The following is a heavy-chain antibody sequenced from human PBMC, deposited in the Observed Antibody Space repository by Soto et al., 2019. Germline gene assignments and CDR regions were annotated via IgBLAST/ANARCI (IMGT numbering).Heavy chain of an antibody. CDR1: GGSFSGYY. V-gene: IGHV4-34*01. Sequence: SETLSLTCAVYGGSFSGYYWSWIRQPPGKGLEWIGEINHSGSTNYNPSLKSRVTISVDTSKNQFSLKLSSVTAADTAVYYCARGPKSLLGDYQDYWGQGTLVTVSS. CDR3: ARGPKSLLGDYQDY. J-gene: IGHJ4*02. D-gene: IGHD4-17*01. CDR2: INHSGST.